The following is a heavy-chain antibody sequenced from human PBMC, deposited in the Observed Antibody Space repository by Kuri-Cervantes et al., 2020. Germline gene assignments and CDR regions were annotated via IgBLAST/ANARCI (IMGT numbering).Heavy chain of an antibody. CDR1: GFTFSSYA. Sequence: GGSLRLSCAASGFTFSSYAMSWVRQAPGKGLEWVPAISGSGGSTYYADSVKGRFTISRDNSKNTLYLQMNSLRAEDTAVYYCAKDRTMLRDMDVWGQGTTVTVSS. J-gene: IGHJ6*02. CDR3: AKDRTMLRDMDV. V-gene: IGHV3-23*01. D-gene: IGHD3-10*01. CDR2: ISGSGGST.